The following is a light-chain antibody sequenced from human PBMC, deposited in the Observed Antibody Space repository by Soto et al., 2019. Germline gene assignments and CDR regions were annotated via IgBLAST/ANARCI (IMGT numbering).Light chain of an antibody. CDR2: WAS. CDR3: QQYYITPQT. CDR1: QSVLYSSNNKNF. Sequence: DIVMTQSPDSLAVSLGERATINCKSSQSVLYSSNNKNFLAWYQHKPGQPPKLLIYWASTRESGVPDRFSGSGSGTDFTLTISSLQAEDVAVYYCQQYYITPQTFGPGTKVDIK. J-gene: IGKJ3*01. V-gene: IGKV4-1*01.